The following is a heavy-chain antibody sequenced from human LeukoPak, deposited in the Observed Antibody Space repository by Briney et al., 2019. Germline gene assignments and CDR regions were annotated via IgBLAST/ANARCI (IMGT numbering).Heavy chain of an antibody. J-gene: IGHJ4*02. CDR3: ARRVYYGSGSSYYFDY. V-gene: IGHV5-51*01. CDR2: IYPGDSDT. D-gene: IGHD3-10*01. CDR1: GYSFTSYW. Sequence: PGESLKISCKGSGYSFTSYWIGWVRQMPGKGLEWMGIIYPGDSDTRYSPSFQGQVTISADKSISTAYLQWSSLKASDTAMYYCARRVYYGSGSSYYFDYWGQGTLVTVSS.